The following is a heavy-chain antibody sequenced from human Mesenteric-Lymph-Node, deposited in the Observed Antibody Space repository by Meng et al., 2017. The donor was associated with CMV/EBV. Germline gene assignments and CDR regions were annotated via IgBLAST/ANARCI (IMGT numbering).Heavy chain of an antibody. CDR3: ASWWWGIDGPG. CDR2: ISSSGSIT. V-gene: IGHV3-48*03. CDR1: GFTFSNYE. Sequence: GESLKISCAASGFTFSNYEMNWVRQAPGKGLEWIADISSSGSITYYADSVKGRFTISRDNTKNSVYLQMNSLGVEDTAVYYCASWWWGIDGPGWGQGTLVTVSS. J-gene: IGHJ4*02. D-gene: IGHD2-8*02.